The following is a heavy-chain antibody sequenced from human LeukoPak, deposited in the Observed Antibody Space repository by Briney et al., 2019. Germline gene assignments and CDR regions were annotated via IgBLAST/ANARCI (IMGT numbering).Heavy chain of an antibody. CDR1: GGSISSYY. Sequence: SETLSLTCTVSGGSISSYYWSWIRQPAGKGLEWIGRIYTSGSTNYNPSLKSRVTKSVDTSKNQFSLKLSSVTAADTAVYYCARDSSGAHLRYSDWLLYSEEGGYGMDVWGQGTTVTVSS. V-gene: IGHV4-4*07. J-gene: IGHJ6*02. CDR2: IYTSGST. CDR3: ARDSSGAHLRYSDWLLYSEEGGYGMDV. D-gene: IGHD3-9*01.